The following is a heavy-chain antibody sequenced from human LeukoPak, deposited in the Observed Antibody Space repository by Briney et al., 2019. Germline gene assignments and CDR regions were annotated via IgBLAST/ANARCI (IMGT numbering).Heavy chain of an antibody. Sequence: ASVKVSCKASGYTFTKYAMNWARQAPGHGLEWMGWINTKTGNPTYAQGFTGRFVFSLDTSVSTAYLQINNLRVEDTAVYYCARISGDFGHLGDPWGQGTLVTVSS. J-gene: IGHJ5*02. V-gene: IGHV7-4-1*02. CDR1: GYTFTKYA. D-gene: IGHD3-16*01. CDR3: ARISGDFGHLGDP. CDR2: INTKTGNP.